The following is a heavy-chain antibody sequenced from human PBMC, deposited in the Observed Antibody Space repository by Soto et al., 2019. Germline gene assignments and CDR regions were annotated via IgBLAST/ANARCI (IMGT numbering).Heavy chain of an antibody. CDR3: VQTTGWPGFDF. CDR2: IYGGGTT. Sequence: EVQLVESGGGLIQPGGSLRLSCAASGFAVSSKYMTWVRQAPEKGLEWVSVIYGGGTTYYADSVKGRFTISRDTSKNTLYLQMNSLRAEDTAVYYCVQTTGWPGFDFWGQGTLVTVSS. J-gene: IGHJ4*02. V-gene: IGHV3-53*01. CDR1: GFAVSSKY. D-gene: IGHD6-19*01.